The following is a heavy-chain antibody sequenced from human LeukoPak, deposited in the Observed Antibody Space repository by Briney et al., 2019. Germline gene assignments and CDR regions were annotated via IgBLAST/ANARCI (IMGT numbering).Heavy chain of an antibody. CDR3: ARSLYYYGSGSYY. D-gene: IGHD3-10*01. CDR1: GGTFSSYA. CDR2: IIPIFGTA. V-gene: IGHV1-69*05. Sequence: SVKVSCKASGGTFSSYAISWVRQAPGQGLEWMGGIIPIFGTANYAQKFQGRVTITTDESTSTAYMELSSLRSEDTDVYYCARSLYYYGSGSYYWGQGTLVTFSS. J-gene: IGHJ4*02.